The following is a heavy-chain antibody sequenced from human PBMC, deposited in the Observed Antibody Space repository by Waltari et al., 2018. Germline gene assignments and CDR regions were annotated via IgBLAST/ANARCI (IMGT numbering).Heavy chain of an antibody. D-gene: IGHD1-26*01. CDR1: GFSFSTFS. Sequence: EVPLVESGGGLVKPGESLRLSCAACGFSFSTFSMNWVRQAPGKGLECVSSIDKTSSSINYADSVMGRFTISRDNAKNSLCLQMNSLRAEDTAVYYCAREISGSYEEKFDYWGHGTLVTVSS. V-gene: IGHV3-21*03. CDR3: AREISGSYEEKFDY. CDR2: IDKTSSSI. J-gene: IGHJ4*01.